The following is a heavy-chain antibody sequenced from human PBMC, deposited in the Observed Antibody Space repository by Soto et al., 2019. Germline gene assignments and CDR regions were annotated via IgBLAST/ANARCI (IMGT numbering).Heavy chain of an antibody. J-gene: IGHJ4*02. D-gene: IGHD3-16*01. Sequence: ASVKVSCKASGYTFTSYAMHWVRQAPGQRLEWMGWINAGNGNTKYSQKSQGRVTITRDTSASTAYMELSSLRSEDTAVYYCARDSPRSSSSLGYWGQGTLVTVSS. V-gene: IGHV1-3*01. CDR3: ARDSPRSSSSLGY. CDR2: INAGNGNT. CDR1: GYTFTSYA.